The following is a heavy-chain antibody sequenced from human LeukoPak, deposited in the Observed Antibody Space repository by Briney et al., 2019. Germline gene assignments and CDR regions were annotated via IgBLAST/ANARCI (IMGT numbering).Heavy chain of an antibody. J-gene: IGHJ4*02. CDR3: ARPMVRGVILPLAFDY. CDR1: GFTFSSYS. V-gene: IGHV3-21*01. D-gene: IGHD3-10*01. Sequence: GGSLRLSCAASGFTFSSYSMNWVRQAPGKGLEWVSSISSSSYIYYADSVKGRFTISRDNAKNSLYLQMNSLRAEDTAVYYCARPMVRGVILPLAFDYWGQGTLVTVSS. CDR2: ISSSSYI.